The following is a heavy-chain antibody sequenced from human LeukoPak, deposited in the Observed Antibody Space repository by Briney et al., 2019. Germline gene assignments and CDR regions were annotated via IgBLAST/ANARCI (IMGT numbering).Heavy chain of an antibody. J-gene: IGHJ6*02. Sequence: PGGSQRLSCAASGFTFSSYSMNWVRQAPGKGLEWVSYISSSSSTIYYADSVKGRFTISRDNAKNSLYLQMNSLRDEDTAVYYCARDGVVVVAATSGGYYGMDVWGQGTTVTVSS. D-gene: IGHD2-15*01. CDR1: GFTFSSYS. V-gene: IGHV3-48*02. CDR3: ARDGVVVVAATSGGYYGMDV. CDR2: ISSSSSTI.